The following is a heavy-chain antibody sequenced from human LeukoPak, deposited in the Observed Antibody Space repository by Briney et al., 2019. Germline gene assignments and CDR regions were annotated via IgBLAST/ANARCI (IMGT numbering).Heavy chain of an antibody. D-gene: IGHD3-22*01. CDR2: IRYDGSNK. CDR3: AKEMRYYDSSGYPPDAFDI. J-gene: IGHJ3*02. Sequence: GGSLRLSCAASGFTFSTYGMHWVRQAPGKGLEWVAFIRYDGSNKYYADSVRGRFTISRDNSRNTLYLQMKSLRAEDTAVYYCAKEMRYYDSSGYPPDAFDIWGQGTMVTVSS. CDR1: GFTFSTYG. V-gene: IGHV3-30*02.